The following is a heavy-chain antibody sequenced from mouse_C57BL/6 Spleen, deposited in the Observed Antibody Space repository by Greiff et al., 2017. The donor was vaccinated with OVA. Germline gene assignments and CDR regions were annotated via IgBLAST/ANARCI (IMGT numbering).Heavy chain of an antibody. D-gene: IGHD1-1*01. CDR1: GYAFSSYW. CDR2: IYPGDGDT. CDR3: ARNYGSSQAWFAY. J-gene: IGHJ3*01. Sequence: VQLQQSGAELVKPGASVKISCKASGYAFSSYWMNWVKQRPGKGLEWIGQIYPGDGDTNYNGKFKGKATLNADKSSSTAYMQLSSLTSEDSAVYFCARNYGSSQAWFAYWGQGTLVTVSA. V-gene: IGHV1-80*01.